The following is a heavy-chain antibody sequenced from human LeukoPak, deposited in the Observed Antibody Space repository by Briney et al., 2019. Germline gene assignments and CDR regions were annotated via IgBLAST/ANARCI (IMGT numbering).Heavy chain of an antibody. D-gene: IGHD2/OR15-2a*01. CDR3: ARGKINVGSSMSIEYYVGAFDI. CDR2: IYYSEST. CDR1: GGSIGSYY. V-gene: IGHV4-59*01. Sequence: SETLSLTCTASGGSIGSYYWSWIRQPPGKGLEWIVYIYYSESTNYNPSLKSRVTISGDTSKNQFSLRLTSVTAADTAMYYCARGKINVGSSMSIEYYVGAFDIWGQGTMVTVSS. J-gene: IGHJ3*02.